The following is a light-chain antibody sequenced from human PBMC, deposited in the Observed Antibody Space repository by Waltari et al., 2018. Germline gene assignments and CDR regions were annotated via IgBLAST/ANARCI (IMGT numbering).Light chain of an antibody. V-gene: IGLV2-14*03. Sequence: QSALTQPASVSGSPGQSITISCAGTSRDVGTYTSVSWYQQHPGKAPKLIIYAVTKRPSGVSRRFSGSKSGNTASLTISGLQAEDESDYYCSSYTTRSTWVFGGGTKLTVL. CDR2: AVT. CDR1: SRDVGTYTS. CDR3: SSYTTRSTWV. J-gene: IGLJ3*02.